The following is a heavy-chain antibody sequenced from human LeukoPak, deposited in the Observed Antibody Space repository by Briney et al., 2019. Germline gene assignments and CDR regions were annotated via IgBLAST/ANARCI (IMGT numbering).Heavy chain of an antibody. D-gene: IGHD2-8*01. CDR3: ARGQDIVLSLSFDP. V-gene: IGHV4-34*01. CDR1: GGSFSGYY. Sequence: SETLSLTCAVYGGSFSGYYWSWIRQPPGKGLEWIGEINHSGSTNYNPSLKSRVTISVDTSKNQFSLKLSSVTAADTAVYYCARGQDIVLSLSFDPWGQGTLVTVSS. J-gene: IGHJ5*02. CDR2: INHSGST.